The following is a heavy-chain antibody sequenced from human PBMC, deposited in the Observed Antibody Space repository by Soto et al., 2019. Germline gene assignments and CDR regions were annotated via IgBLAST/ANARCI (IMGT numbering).Heavy chain of an antibody. J-gene: IGHJ6*02. CDR3: ARGRPHYYHGMDV. CDR1: GFTFSNYW. V-gene: IGHV3-7*03. CDR2: IKQDGSEK. Sequence: EVQLVESGGGLVQPGGALRLSCAASGFTFSNYWLIWVRQAPGKGLEWVANIKQDGSEKYYVDSVKGRFNISRDNAKNSLYLQMNGQRAEDTAVYYCARGRPHYYHGMDVWGQGTTVTVSS.